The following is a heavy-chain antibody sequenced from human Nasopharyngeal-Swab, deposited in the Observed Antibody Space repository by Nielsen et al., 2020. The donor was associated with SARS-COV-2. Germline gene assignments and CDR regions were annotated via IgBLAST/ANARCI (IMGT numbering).Heavy chain of an antibody. CDR2: IYYSGST. Sequence: WIRQPPGKGLEWIGYIYYSGSTNYNPSLKSRVTISVDTSKNRFSLKLSSVTAADTAVYYCARDLNPNSSGWLPYYYYGMDVWGQGTTVTVSS. J-gene: IGHJ6*02. CDR3: ARDLNPNSSGWLPYYYYGMDV. D-gene: IGHD6-19*01. V-gene: IGHV4-59*01.